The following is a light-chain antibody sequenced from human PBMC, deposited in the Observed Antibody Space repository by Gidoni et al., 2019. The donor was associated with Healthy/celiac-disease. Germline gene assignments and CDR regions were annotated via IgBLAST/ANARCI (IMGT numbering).Light chain of an antibody. V-gene: IGKV1-39*01. Sequence: DIQLTQPPSSLSASVGDRVTITCRASQSISSYLNWYQQKPGQAPKLLIYAASSLQSGVPLRFSGSGSGTDFTLTISSLQPEDFATYYCQQSYSTPRTFGQGTKVEIK. CDR3: QQSYSTPRT. CDR1: QSISSY. J-gene: IGKJ1*01. CDR2: AAS.